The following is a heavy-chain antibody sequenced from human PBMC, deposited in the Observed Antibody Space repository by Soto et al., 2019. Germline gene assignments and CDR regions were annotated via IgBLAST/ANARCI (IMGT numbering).Heavy chain of an antibody. D-gene: IGHD2-21*01. CDR3: ARGRVGECYRCPMDV. V-gene: IGHV3-33*01. J-gene: IGHJ6*02. Sequence: QVQLVESGGDVGQPGWSLRLSCAASGFKFGSYAMHWVRQAPGKGLEWVADIWHDGSKKYYADSVKGRFTISRDNSKNTLYLQMNSLRAEDTAVYSCARGRVGECYRCPMDVWGQGTPFSVSS. CDR1: GFKFGSYA. CDR2: IWHDGSKK.